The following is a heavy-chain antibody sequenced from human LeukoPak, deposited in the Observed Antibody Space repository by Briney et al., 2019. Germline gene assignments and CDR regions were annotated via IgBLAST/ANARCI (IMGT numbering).Heavy chain of an antibody. D-gene: IGHD3-10*01. J-gene: IGHJ4*02. Sequence: PSETLSLTCTVSGASVSTVSYFWGWARQTPGKGLEWIGTIFYRGNTYYNPSLKSRVTMSVDTSQNQFSLSLTSVTAADTALYYCVRLPYFHGSGTYVDYWGQGTLVTVSS. CDR3: VRLPYFHGSGTYVDY. CDR1: GASVSTVSYF. CDR2: IFYRGNT. V-gene: IGHV4-39*01.